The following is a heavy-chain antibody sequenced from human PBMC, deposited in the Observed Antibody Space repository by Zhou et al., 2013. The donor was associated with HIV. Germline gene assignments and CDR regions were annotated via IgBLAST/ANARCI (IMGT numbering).Heavy chain of an antibody. J-gene: IGHJ5*02. CDR2: IDIFNGNI. CDR1: GYTFISYG. Sequence: QVQLVQSESEMKEPGASVNVSCKASGYTFISYGIIWVRQAPGQGLEWMGWIDIFNGNINYAQQFQGRVTFITDASTNTAYMHLRSLRSDDTAVYYCARSDPVGPLPGWFDAWGQGTLVSVSS. CDR3: ARSDPVGPLPGWFDA. D-gene: IGHD1-26*01. V-gene: IGHV1-18*01.